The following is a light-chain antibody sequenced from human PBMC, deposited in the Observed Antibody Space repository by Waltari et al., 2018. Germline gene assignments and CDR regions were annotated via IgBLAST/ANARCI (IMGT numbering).Light chain of an antibody. CDR3: SSFTGGSTFVV. V-gene: IGLV2-14*01. CDR2: GVN. J-gene: IGLJ2*01. Sequence: QSALTQPASVSGSPGQSITISCTGTSSDVGGYNFVSWYQKYPGKAPKLIIYGVNKRPSGASNRCSGSKSGNTASLTSSGLRAEDEAEDYCSSFTGGSTFVVFGGGTKLTIL. CDR1: SSDVGGYNF.